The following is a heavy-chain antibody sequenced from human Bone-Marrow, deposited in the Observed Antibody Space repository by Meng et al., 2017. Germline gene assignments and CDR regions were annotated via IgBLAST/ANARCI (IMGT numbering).Heavy chain of an antibody. CDR3: ARGPTTMAHDFDY. D-gene: IGHD4-11*01. CDR2: INHSGST. Sequence: GQLQQSGAGLLKPSETLSLTCVVSGGSFSDYYWSWIRPPPGKGLEWIGEINHSGSTNYNPSLEGRATISVDTSQNNLSLRLSSVTAADSAVYYCARGPTTMAHDFDYWGQGTLVTVSS. J-gene: IGHJ4*02. CDR1: GGSFSDYY. V-gene: IGHV4-34*01.